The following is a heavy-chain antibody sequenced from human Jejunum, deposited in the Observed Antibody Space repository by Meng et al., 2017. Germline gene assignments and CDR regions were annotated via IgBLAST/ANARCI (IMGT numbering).Heavy chain of an antibody. D-gene: IGHD4-17*01. Sequence: QVQLMPSGAEVKKPGAQVKVSVKASGYTLTNYAIHWVRQAPGQRLEWMGWITVGNGNTKYSQKFQGRVTITRGTSASTAYMELSSLTSEDTAVYYCAGDNGDSGIFDYWGQGTLVTVSS. CDR2: ITVGNGNT. J-gene: IGHJ4*02. V-gene: IGHV1-3*01. CDR3: AGDNGDSGIFDY. CDR1: GYTLTNYA.